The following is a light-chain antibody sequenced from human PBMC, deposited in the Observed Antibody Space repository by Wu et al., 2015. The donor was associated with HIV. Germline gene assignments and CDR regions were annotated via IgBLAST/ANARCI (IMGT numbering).Light chain of an antibody. CDR2: GAS. J-gene: IGKJ4*01. Sequence: EIVLTQSPGTLSLSPGERATLSCRASQSVSSNYLVWYQQKPGQAPWLLIYGASSRATGIPDRFSGSGSGTDFTLTISRLEPEDFAVYYCQQYGSSPLTFGGGTKVEDQT. V-gene: IGKV3-20*01. CDR3: QQYGSSPLT. CDR1: QSVSSNY.